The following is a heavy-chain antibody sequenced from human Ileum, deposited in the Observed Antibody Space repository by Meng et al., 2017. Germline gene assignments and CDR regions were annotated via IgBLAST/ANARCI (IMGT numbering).Heavy chain of an antibody. J-gene: IGHJ4*02. V-gene: IGHV3-30*04. CDR1: GFTFSSYA. CDR3: AGGGATMVRRSYYYFDY. CDR2: ISYDGSNK. Sequence: GESMKISCAASGFTFSSYAMHWVRQAPGKGLEWVAVISYDGSNKYDADSVKGRFTISRDNSKNTLYLQMNSLSAEDTAVYYCAGGGATMVRRSYYYFDYWGQRTLVTVSS. D-gene: IGHD3-10*01.